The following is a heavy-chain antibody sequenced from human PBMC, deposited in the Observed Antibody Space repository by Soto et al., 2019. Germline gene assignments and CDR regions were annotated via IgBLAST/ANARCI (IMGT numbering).Heavy chain of an antibody. CDR1: GCSVRSGNYY. Sequence: PSETLSLTSSFSGCSVRSGNYYWSWIRQPPGKGLEWIGYIYYTGSTNYNPSLKSRVTISVDTSKNQFSPTLSSVTAADTAVYYCARRYGSAIDYWGQGTLVTVSS. D-gene: IGHD1-26*01. CDR3: ARRYGSAIDY. CDR2: IYYTGST. J-gene: IGHJ4*02. V-gene: IGHV4-61*01.